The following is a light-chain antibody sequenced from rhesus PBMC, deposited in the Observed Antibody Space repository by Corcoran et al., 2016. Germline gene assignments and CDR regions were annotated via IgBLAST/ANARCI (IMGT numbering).Light chain of an antibody. CDR3: QHGYGTPFT. J-gene: IGKJ3*01. CDR2: KAS. V-gene: IGKV1-74*01. CDR1: ENVNNY. Sequence: DIQMTQSPSSLSASVGDRVTITCRASENVNNYLNWYQQKPGKAPKLLLYKASTLQRGGPSRVSGSGSGTYYPFTISSLQPEDVATYYCQHGYGTPFTFGPGTKLDIK.